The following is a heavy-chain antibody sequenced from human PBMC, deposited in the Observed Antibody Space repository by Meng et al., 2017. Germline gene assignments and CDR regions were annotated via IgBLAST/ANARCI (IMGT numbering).Heavy chain of an antibody. D-gene: IGHD6-6*01. CDR3: ARRGIAARPFYY. CDR2: INHSGST. CDR1: GGSFSGYY. V-gene: IGHV4-34*01. J-gene: IGHJ4*02. Sequence: QGQLQQGGAGLLKPSGTLSLTCAVYGGSFSGYYWSWIRQPPGKGLEWIGEINHSGSTNYNPSLKSRVTISVDTSKNQFSLKLSSVTAADTAVYYCARRGIAARPFYYWGQGTLVTVSS.